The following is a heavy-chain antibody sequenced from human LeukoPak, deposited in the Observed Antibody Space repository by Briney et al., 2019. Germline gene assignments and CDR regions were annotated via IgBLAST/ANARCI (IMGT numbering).Heavy chain of an antibody. J-gene: IGHJ4*02. V-gene: IGHV3-74*01. Sequence: HSGGSLRLSCAASGFTFSSYWMHWVRQAPGKGLVWVSRINSDGSSTSYADSVKGRFTISRDNAKNTLYLQMNSLRAEDTAVYFCAKGITPIAPATTFDYWGQGTLVTVSS. CDR3: AKGITPIAPATTFDY. D-gene: IGHD6-13*01. CDR2: INSDGSST. CDR1: GFTFSSYW.